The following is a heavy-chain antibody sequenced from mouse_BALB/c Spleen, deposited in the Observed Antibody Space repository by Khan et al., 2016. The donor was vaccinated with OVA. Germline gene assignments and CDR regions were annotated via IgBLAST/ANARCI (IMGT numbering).Heavy chain of an antibody. CDR1: GHTFSSYW. CDR3: ARVDAIYDGYYHFFWFAY. J-gene: IGHJ3*01. V-gene: IGHV1-9*01. CDR2: ILPGSGST. D-gene: IGHD2-3*01. Sequence: QVQLQQSGAELMKPGASVKISCKATGHTFSSYWMDWVKQRPGHGLEWIGEILPGSGSTKYNEKLKGKATFTADTSSNTAYMQLSSLTSEDSAVYYCARVDAIYDGYYHFFWFAYWGQGTLVTVSA.